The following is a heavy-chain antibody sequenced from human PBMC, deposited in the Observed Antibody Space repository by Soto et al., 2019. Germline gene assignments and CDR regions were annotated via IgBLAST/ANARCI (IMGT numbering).Heavy chain of an antibody. J-gene: IGHJ6*02. D-gene: IGHD6-19*01. CDR3: ARDGEDSSGWYRRGDSHHYGQDV. CDR2: INAGNGNT. Sequence: ASVKVSCKASGYTFTSYAMHWVRQAPGQRLEWMGWINAGNGNTKYSQKFQGRVTITRDTSASTAYMELSSLRSEDTAVYYCARDGEDSSGWYRRGDSHHYGQDVWSQGSTVTGS. V-gene: IGHV1-3*01. CDR1: GYTFTSYA.